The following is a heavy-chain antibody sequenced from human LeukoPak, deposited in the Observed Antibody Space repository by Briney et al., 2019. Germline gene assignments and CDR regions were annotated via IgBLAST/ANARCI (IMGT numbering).Heavy chain of an antibody. CDR2: ISYGGSNK. V-gene: IGHV3-30-3*01. D-gene: IGHD3-9*01. CDR1: GFTFSSYA. CDR3: ARETYYDILTGYSPYYFDY. Sequence: GGSLRLSCAASGFTFSSYAMHWVRQAPGKGLEWVAVISYGGSNKYYADSVKGRFTISRDNSKNTLYLQMNSLRAEDTAVYYCARETYYDILTGYSPYYFDYWGQGTLVTVSS. J-gene: IGHJ4*02.